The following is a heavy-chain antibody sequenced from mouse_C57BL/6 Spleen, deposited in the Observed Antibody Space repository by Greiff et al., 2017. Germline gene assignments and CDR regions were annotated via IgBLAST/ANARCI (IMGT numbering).Heavy chain of an antibody. D-gene: IGHD2-5*01. J-gene: IGHJ2*01. V-gene: IGHV5-6*01. Sequence: EVKLMESGGDLVKPGGSLKLSCAASGFTFSSYGMSWVRQTPDKRLEWVATISSGGSYTYYPDSVKGRFTISRDNAKNTLYLQMSSLKSEDTAMYYCARLNSNPYYFDYWGQGTTLTVSS. CDR1: GFTFSSYG. CDR2: ISSGGSYT. CDR3: ARLNSNPYYFDY.